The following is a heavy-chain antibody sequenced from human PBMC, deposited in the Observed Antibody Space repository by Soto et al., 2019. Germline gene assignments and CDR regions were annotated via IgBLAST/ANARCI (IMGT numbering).Heavy chain of an antibody. D-gene: IGHD5-18*01. V-gene: IGHV3-64D*06. CDR1: GFPFSNSV. Sequence: PGGCLRLSCAAAGFPFSNSVMHWVRQAPGRGLEDLSAISSNGVSTYYADSVKGRFTISRDNSKNKLYLQLSSLRPEDTAIYYCMTVDTTVTEGRYFGYWGQGTLVTVSS. CDR2: ISSNGVST. CDR3: MTVDTTVTEGRYFGY. J-gene: IGHJ4*02.